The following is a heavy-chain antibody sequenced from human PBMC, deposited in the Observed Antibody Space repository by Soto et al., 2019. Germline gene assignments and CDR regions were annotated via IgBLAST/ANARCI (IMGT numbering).Heavy chain of an antibody. CDR1: GGHFDRFA. V-gene: IGHV1-69*01. D-gene: IGHD4-17*01. CDR3: ARGEDDYGDFGSMDV. Sequence: QVQLVQSGAEVKKPGSSVKVSCRASGGHFDRFALSWLRQAHGQGLEWMGGIIPFLSATPYAHKFQGRVTITADESASTLYLELRSLTSDDTAVYYCARGEDDYGDFGSMDVWGQGTSVTVSS. J-gene: IGHJ6*02. CDR2: IIPFLSAT.